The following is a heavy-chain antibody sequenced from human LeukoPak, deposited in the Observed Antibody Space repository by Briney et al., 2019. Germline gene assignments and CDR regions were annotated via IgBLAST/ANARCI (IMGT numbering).Heavy chain of an antibody. J-gene: IGHJ3*02. CDR1: GFTFSTYG. CDR2: IRFDGSDK. V-gene: IGHV3-30*02. Sequence: TGGSLRLSCAASGFTFSTYGMHWVRQAPGKGLEWVAFIRFDGSDKYYADSVKGRFTISRDHSKNTLYLQIDSLGTEDTAVYYCARVRVVWDLDDAFDIWGQGTMVTVSS. D-gene: IGHD1-26*01. CDR3: ARVRVVWDLDDAFDI.